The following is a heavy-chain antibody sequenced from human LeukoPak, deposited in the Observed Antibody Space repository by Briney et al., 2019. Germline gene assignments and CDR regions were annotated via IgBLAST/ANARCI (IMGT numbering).Heavy chain of an antibody. CDR3: TRDWARRVYDNYGMDV. D-gene: IGHD5/OR15-5a*01. V-gene: IGHV3-30*03. Sequence: PGGSLRLSCAASGFTFNTYAMHWVRQAPGKGLEWLAVISYDGRNNYYAGSAKGRFTISRDNSKNTLYLQMSSLRADDTAVYYCTRDWARRVYDNYGMDVWGLGTTVTVSS. J-gene: IGHJ6*02. CDR2: ISYDGRNN. CDR1: GFTFNTYA.